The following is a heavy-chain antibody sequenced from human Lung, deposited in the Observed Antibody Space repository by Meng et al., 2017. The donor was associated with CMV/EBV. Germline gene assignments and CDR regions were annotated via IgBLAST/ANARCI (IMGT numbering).Heavy chain of an antibody. CDR3: ARMYSGSRPFDA. CDR1: GFTFSNYE. D-gene: IGHD3-10*01. CDR2: ISLSEATV. Sequence: GGSLRLXCAASGFTFSNYEMHWVRQAPGKGLKWVAYISLSEATVHYADSVKGRFTISRDNAKNFLYLQMNSLRAEDTAVYYCARMYSGSRPFDAWGQGTLVTSPQ. V-gene: IGHV3-48*03. J-gene: IGHJ4*02.